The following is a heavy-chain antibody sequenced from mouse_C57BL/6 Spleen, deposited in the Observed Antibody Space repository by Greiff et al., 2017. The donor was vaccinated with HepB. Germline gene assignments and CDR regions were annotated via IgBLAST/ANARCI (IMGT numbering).Heavy chain of an antibody. Sequence: EVQRVESVAELVRPGASVKLSCTASGFNIKNTYMHWVKQRPEQGLEWIGRIDPANGNTKYAPKFQGKATITADTSSNTAYLQLSSLTSEDTAIYYCASITTVVAPYYFDYWGQGTTLTVSS. CDR2: IDPANGNT. J-gene: IGHJ2*01. CDR1: GFNIKNTY. V-gene: IGHV14-3*01. CDR3: ASITTVVAPYYFDY. D-gene: IGHD1-1*01.